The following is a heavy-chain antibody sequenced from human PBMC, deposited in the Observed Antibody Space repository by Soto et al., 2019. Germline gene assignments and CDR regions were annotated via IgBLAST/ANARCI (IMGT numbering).Heavy chain of an antibody. CDR1: GFSFSGFA. V-gene: IGHV3-23*01. CDR2: ISGSGDKT. J-gene: IGHJ5*02. CDR3: ENEVYSGSPLGT. Sequence: GGSLRLSCAASGFSFSGFAISWVRQGPGKGLQWVSVISGSGDKTFYADSVKGRFTISRDNSKKMVYLQMDGLRAEDTAVYYCENEVYSGSPLGTWGQGILVTVSS. D-gene: IGHD1-26*01.